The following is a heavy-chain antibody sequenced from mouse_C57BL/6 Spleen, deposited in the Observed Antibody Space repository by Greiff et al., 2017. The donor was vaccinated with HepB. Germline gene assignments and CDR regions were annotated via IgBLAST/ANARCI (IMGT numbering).Heavy chain of an antibody. Sequence: EVKLQESGGGLVKPGGSLKLSCAASGFTFSSYAMSWVRQTPEKRLEWVATISDGGSYTYYPDNVKGRFTISRDNAKNNLYLQMSHLKSEDTAMYYCARGITTVVALDYWGQGTTLTVSS. J-gene: IGHJ2*01. D-gene: IGHD1-1*01. CDR3: ARGITTVVALDY. CDR2: ISDGGSYT. CDR1: GFTFSSYA. V-gene: IGHV5-4*03.